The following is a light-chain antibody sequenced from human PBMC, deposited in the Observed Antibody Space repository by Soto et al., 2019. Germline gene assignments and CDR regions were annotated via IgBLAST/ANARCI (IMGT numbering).Light chain of an antibody. Sequence: QSVLAQPPSASGSPGQSVTISCTGTSSDVGDNYVSWYQQHLGKAPKLIIYEVTLRPSGVPDRFSGSKSGNTASLTVSGLQADDEADYYCAAWDDTLNGRVFGGGTKLTVL. CDR1: SSDVGDNY. V-gene: IGLV2-8*01. CDR3: AAWDDTLNGRV. J-gene: IGLJ3*02. CDR2: EVT.